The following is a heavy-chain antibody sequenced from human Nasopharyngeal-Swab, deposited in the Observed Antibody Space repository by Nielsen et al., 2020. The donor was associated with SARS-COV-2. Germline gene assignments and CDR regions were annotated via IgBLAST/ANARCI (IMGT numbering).Heavy chain of an antibody. D-gene: IGHD2-2*01. CDR2: IIPIFGTA. CDR3: ARTGALDDCSSTSCYGYDP. Sequence: SVKVSCKASGGTFSSYAMSWVRQAPGQGLEWMGGIIPIFGTANYAQKFQGRVTITADESTSIAYMELSSLRSEDTAVYYCARTGALDDCSSTSCYGYDPWGQGTLVTVSS. CDR1: GGTFSSYA. V-gene: IGHV1-69*13. J-gene: IGHJ5*02.